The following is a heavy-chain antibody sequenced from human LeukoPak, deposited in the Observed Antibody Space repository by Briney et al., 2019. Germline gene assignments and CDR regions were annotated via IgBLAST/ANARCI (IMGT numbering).Heavy chain of an antibody. Sequence: GGSLRLSCAASGFIFSGFWMNWVRQAPGKGLEWVANIKQDGSETYYVGAVKGRFTISRDNAKNSLFLQMNSLRAEDTAVYYCARVRRYFDTSGYQVFWFDPWGQGTRVTVSS. V-gene: IGHV3-7*01. J-gene: IGHJ5*02. CDR1: GFIFSGFW. CDR3: ARVRRYFDTSGYQVFWFDP. D-gene: IGHD3-22*01. CDR2: IKQDGSET.